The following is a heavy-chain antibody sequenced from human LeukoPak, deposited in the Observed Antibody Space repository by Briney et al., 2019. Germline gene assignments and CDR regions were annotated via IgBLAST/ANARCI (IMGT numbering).Heavy chain of an antibody. V-gene: IGHV4-39*01. Sequence: SETLSLTCTVSGGSISSSSYYWGWIRQPPGKGLEWIGSIYYSGSTYYNPSLKSRVTISVGTSKNQFSLKLSSVTAADTAVYYCARRKAAGDFDYWGQGTLVTVSS. J-gene: IGHJ4*02. D-gene: IGHD6-13*01. CDR2: IYYSGST. CDR1: GGSISSSSYY. CDR3: ARRKAAGDFDY.